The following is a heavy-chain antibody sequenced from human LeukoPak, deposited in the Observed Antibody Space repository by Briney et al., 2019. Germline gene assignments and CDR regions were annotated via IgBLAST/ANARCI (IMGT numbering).Heavy chain of an antibody. CDR2: IIPIFGIA. Sequence: GSSVTVSCKASGGTFSSYAISWVRQAPGQGLEWMGRIIPIFGIANYAQKFQGRVTITADKSTSTAYMELSSLRSEDTAVYYCARDLGEGVDTAMAPYYYYGMDVWGQGTTVTVSS. D-gene: IGHD5-18*01. CDR1: GGTFSSYA. CDR3: ARDLGEGVDTAMAPYYYYGMDV. V-gene: IGHV1-69*04. J-gene: IGHJ6*02.